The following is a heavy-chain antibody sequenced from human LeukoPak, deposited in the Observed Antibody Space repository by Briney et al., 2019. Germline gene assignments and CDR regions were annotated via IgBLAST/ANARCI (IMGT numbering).Heavy chain of an antibody. CDR2: IRSKAYGGTT. Sequence: GGSLRLSCTASGFTFGDYGLSWFRQAPGKGLEWVGFIRSKAYGGTTEYAASVKGRFTISRDDSKSIAYLQMNSLKTEDTAVYYCTRDISRYSSSEKTFDYWGQGTLVTVSS. D-gene: IGHD6-6*01. CDR3: TRDISRYSSSEKTFDY. V-gene: IGHV3-49*03. CDR1: GFTFGDYG. J-gene: IGHJ4*02.